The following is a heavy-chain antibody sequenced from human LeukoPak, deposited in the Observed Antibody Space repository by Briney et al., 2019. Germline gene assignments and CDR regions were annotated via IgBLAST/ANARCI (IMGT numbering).Heavy chain of an antibody. CDR1: GGTFSSYA. V-gene: IGHV1-2*02. CDR2: INPNSGGT. D-gene: IGHD3-9*01. Sequence: ASVKVSCKASGGTFSSYAISWVRQAPGQGLEWMGWINPNSGGTNYAQKFQGRVSMTRDASISTAYMQVSRLRSDDTAVYYCARSPHILTGENFDHWGQGTLLTVSS. CDR3: ARSPHILTGENFDH. J-gene: IGHJ4*02.